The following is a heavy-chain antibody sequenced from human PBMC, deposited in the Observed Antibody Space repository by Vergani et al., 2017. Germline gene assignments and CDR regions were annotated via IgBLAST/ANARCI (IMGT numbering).Heavy chain of an antibody. D-gene: IGHD6-19*01. CDR2: ISYDGSNK. CDR1: GFTFSSYA. CDR3: ARVQGSGWYGGRYAFDI. Sequence: QVQLVESGGGVVQPGRSLRLSCAASGFTFSSYAMHWVRQAPGKGLEWVAVISYDGSNKYYADSVKGRFTISRDNSKNTLYLQMNSLRAEDTAVYYCARVQGSGWYGGRYAFDIGGQGTMVTVSS. J-gene: IGHJ3*02. V-gene: IGHV3-30*01.